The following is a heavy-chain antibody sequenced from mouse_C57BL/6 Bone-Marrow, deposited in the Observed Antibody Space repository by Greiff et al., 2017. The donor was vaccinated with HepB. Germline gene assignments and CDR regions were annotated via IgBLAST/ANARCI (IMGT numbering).Heavy chain of an antibody. Sequence: QVQLKQSGAELVRPGASVTLSCKASGYTFTDYEMHWVKQTPVHGLEWIGAIDPETGGTAYNQKFKGKAILTADKSSSTAYMELRSLTSEDSAVYYCTRRYYGSPYAMDYWGQGTSVTVSS. CDR3: TRRYYGSPYAMDY. V-gene: IGHV1-15*01. CDR1: GYTFTDYE. D-gene: IGHD1-1*01. CDR2: IDPETGGT. J-gene: IGHJ4*01.